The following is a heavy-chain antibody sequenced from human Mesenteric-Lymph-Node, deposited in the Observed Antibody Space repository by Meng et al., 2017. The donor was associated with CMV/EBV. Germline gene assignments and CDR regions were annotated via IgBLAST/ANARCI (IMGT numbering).Heavy chain of an antibody. J-gene: IGHJ4*02. V-gene: IGHV1-69*01. CDR3: ATLTWADY. Sequence: RLSGKASGGSFSSYAIGWVRQAPGQGLEWMGGILPVLRATTYAQRFKGRVTITADASTSTAYVEVKNLRSDDTAMYYCATLTWADYWGQGTLVTVSS. CDR1: GGSFSSYA. D-gene: IGHD3-16*01. CDR2: ILPVLRAT.